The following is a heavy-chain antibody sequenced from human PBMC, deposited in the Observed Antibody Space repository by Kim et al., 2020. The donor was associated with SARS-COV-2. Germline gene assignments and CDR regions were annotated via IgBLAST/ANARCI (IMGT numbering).Heavy chain of an antibody. CDR1: GFTFSSYG. D-gene: IGHD3-22*01. Sequence: GGSLRLSCAASGFTFSSYGMHWVRQAPGKGLEWVAVISYDGSNKYYADSVKGRFTISRDNSKNTLYLQMNSLRAEDTAVYYCAKEDSSGYYYAKDYWGQGTLVTVSS. V-gene: IGHV3-30*18. J-gene: IGHJ4*02. CDR2: ISYDGSNK. CDR3: AKEDSSGYYYAKDY.